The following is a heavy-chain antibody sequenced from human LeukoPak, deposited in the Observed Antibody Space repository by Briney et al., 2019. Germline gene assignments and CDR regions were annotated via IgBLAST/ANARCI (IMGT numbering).Heavy chain of an antibody. CDR1: GYSISSGYY. Sequence: SETLSLTCTVSGYSISSGYYWGWIRQPPGKGLEWIGSIYHSGSTYYNPSLKSRVTISVDTSKNQFSLKLSSVTAADTAVYYCARGPYSGSYYVVPPIDYWGQGTLVTVSS. CDR2: IYHSGST. D-gene: IGHD1-26*01. CDR3: ARGPYSGSYYVVPPIDY. V-gene: IGHV4-38-2*02. J-gene: IGHJ4*02.